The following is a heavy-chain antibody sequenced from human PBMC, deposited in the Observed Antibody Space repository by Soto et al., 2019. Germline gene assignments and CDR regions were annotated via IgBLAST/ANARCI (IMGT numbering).Heavy chain of an antibody. CDR2: ISAHNGNT. CDR1: GYGFTTYG. Sequence: QVHLVQSGAEVKKPGASVKVSCKGSGYGFTTYGITWVRQAPGQGLEWMAWISAHNGNTDYAQNLQGRVTVTRDTSTSTAYMELRSLRSDDTAVYYCARGGYGDYWGQGALVTVSS. D-gene: IGHD1-1*01. J-gene: IGHJ4*02. V-gene: IGHV1-18*01. CDR3: ARGGYGDY.